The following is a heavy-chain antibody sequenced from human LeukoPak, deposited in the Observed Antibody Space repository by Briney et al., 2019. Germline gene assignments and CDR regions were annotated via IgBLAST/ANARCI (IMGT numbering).Heavy chain of an antibody. D-gene: IGHD3-3*01. CDR2: ISSGGNSI. CDR1: GFTFSDYY. V-gene: IGHV3-11*04. Sequence: GGSLRLSCAASGFTFSDYYMCWIRQAPGKGLEWVSYISSGGNSIHYADSVKGRFTISRDNAKNSLSLQMNSLRAEDTAVYYCARAKYNDFRSGSYYFDYWGQGTLVTVSS. J-gene: IGHJ4*02. CDR3: ARAKYNDFRSGSYYFDY.